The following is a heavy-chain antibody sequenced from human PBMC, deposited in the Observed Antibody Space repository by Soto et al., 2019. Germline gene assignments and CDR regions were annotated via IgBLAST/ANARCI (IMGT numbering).Heavy chain of an antibody. CDR3: ARNRGQRGDYAYFGY. V-gene: IGHV3-23*01. CDR1: GFTFISCA. Sequence: GGSLRLSCAASGFTFISCAMGWVRQAPWKGLEWVSDIIDSGASTYYADSVKGRFTISRDNSKNTLFLQMNSLRAEDTAVYYCARNRGQRGDYAYFGYWGQGTLVTVSS. J-gene: IGHJ4*02. CDR2: IIDSGAST. D-gene: IGHD4-17*01.